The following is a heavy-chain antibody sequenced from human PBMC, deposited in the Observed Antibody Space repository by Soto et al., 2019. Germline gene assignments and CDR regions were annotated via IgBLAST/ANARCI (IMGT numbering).Heavy chain of an antibody. D-gene: IGHD5-18*01. CDR2: ITPSSDST. J-gene: IGHJ6*02. CDR1: GYIFIRYY. CDR3: AREFAGYIYGYNYYGMDV. Sequence: ASVPVSCKASGYIFIRYYMHWVRPAPGQGLEWMGTITPSSDSTSYTQKFHSRVTMTKNTSTSTIYMELSSLRSEYTAVYDCAREFAGYIYGYNYYGMDVWGQGTTVTVSS. V-gene: IGHV1-46*01.